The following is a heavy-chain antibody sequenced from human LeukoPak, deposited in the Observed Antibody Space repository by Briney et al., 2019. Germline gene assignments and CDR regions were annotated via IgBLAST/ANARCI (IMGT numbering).Heavy chain of an antibody. V-gene: IGHV1-8*03. J-gene: IGHJ4*02. CDR3: ARGPGKYYDFWSGYDRSLDY. D-gene: IGHD3-3*01. Sequence: ASVKVSCKASGYTFTNHYMHWVRQAPGQGLEWMGWMNPNSGNTGYAQKFQGRVTITRNTSISTAYMELSSLRSEDTAVYYCARGPGKYYDFWSGYDRSLDYWGQGTLVTVSS. CDR2: MNPNSGNT. CDR1: GYTFTNHY.